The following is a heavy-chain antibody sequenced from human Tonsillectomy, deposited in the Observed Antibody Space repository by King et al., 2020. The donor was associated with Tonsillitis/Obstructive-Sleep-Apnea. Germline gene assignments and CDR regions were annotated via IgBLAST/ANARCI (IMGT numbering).Heavy chain of an antibody. CDR3: ARLQRVGASPGTWFDP. D-gene: IGHD1-26*01. J-gene: IGHJ5*02. CDR1: GSSFTTSW. Sequence: QLVQSGAEVKKPGESLKISCRGSGSSFTTSWIGWVRQMPGKGLEWMGIIYPGDPVTRSSPSSQGQVTIPPDKSVSPAYLQWSSLKASDTAMYFCARLQRVGASPGTWFDPWGQGTLVTVSS. CDR2: IYPGDPVT. V-gene: IGHV5-51*03.